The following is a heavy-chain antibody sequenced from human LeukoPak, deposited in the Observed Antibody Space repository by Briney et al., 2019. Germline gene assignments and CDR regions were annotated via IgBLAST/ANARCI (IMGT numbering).Heavy chain of an antibody. CDR1: GGSFSGYY. J-gene: IGHJ4*02. CDR3: ARGFSIVVHLFDY. Sequence: SETLSLTCAVYGGSFSGYYWSWIRQPPGKGLEWIGEINHSGSTNYNPSLKSRVTISVDTSKNQFSLKLSSVTAADTAVYYCARGFSIVVHLFDYWGQGTLVTVSS. D-gene: IGHD2-21*01. V-gene: IGHV4-34*01. CDR2: INHSGST.